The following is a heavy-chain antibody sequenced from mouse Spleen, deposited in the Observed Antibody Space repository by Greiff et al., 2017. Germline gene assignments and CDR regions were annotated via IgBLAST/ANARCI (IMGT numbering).Heavy chain of an antibody. CDR1: GYTFTDYN. Sequence: VQLKQSGPELVKPGASVKIPCKASGYTFTDYNMDWVKQSHGKSLEWIGDINPNNGGTIYNQKFKGKATLTVDKSSSTAYMELRSLTSEDTAVYYCARWGLRHYAMDYWGQGTSVTVSS. D-gene: IGHD2-2*01. V-gene: IGHV1-18*01. CDR3: ARWGLRHYAMDY. CDR2: INPNNGGT. J-gene: IGHJ4*01.